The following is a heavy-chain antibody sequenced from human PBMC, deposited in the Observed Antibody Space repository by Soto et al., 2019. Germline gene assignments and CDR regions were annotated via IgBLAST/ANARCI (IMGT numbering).Heavy chain of an antibody. CDR2: ISYDGSNK. Sequence: QVQLVESGGGVVQPGRSLRLSCAASGFTFSYYGIHWVRQAPGKGLEWVAVISYDGSNKYYADSVKGRFTISRDNSKNTLYLKMNSLRAEDTAVYYCAKEDGSGWYYFDYWGQGTLVTVSS. V-gene: IGHV3-30*18. CDR3: AKEDGSGWYYFDY. D-gene: IGHD6-19*01. J-gene: IGHJ4*02. CDR1: GFTFSYYG.